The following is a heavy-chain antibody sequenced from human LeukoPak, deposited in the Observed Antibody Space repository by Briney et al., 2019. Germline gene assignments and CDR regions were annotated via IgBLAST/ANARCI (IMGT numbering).Heavy chain of an antibody. V-gene: IGHV4-34*01. Sequence: SWIRQPPGKGLEWIGEINHSGSTNYNPSLKSRVTISVDTSKNQFSLKLSSVTAADTAVYYCASRLTIAAAGSHYYYYYMDVWGKGTTVTVSS. CDR2: INHSGST. CDR3: ASRLTIAAAGSHYYYYYMDV. D-gene: IGHD6-13*01. J-gene: IGHJ6*03.